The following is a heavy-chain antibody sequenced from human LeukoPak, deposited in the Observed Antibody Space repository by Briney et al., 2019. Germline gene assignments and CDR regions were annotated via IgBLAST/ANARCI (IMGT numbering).Heavy chain of an antibody. CDR2: IRYTAST. CDR3: ARGYDILTGYYRFDY. D-gene: IGHD3-9*01. Sequence: SETLSLTCTVSGGSISSYHWSWIRQPPGKGLEWIGYIRYTASTKYNPSLKSRVTMSLDTSKNQFSLKLSSLTAADTAVYYCARGYDILTGYYRFDYWGQGTLVTVSS. J-gene: IGHJ4*02. CDR1: GGSISSYH. V-gene: IGHV4-59*01.